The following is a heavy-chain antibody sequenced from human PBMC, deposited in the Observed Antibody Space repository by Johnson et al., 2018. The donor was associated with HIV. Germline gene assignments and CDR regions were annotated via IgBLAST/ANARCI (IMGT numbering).Heavy chain of an antibody. D-gene: IGHD5-12*01. V-gene: IGHV3-11*04. Sequence: QEQLVESGGGLVQPGGSLRLSCAAPGFTFSDYYMSWIRQAPGKGLEWFSYISSSGSNIYKADSVKGRFTISTDNSKNTLYLQMSSLRPEDTAVYFCARVGVSGYDLAAFDIWGQGTMVTVSA. CDR1: GFTFSDYY. J-gene: IGHJ3*02. CDR3: ARVGVSGYDLAAFDI. CDR2: ISSSGSNI.